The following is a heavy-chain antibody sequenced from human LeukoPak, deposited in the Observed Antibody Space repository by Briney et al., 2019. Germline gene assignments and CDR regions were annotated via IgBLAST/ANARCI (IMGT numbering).Heavy chain of an antibody. V-gene: IGHV4-59*08. CDR2: ISDRGST. CDR1: GGSIRTYY. Sequence: SESLSLTCTVSGGSIRTYYWRWIRQPPGKGLEWIGYISDRGSTSYGPSLMSRVTISVDTSKNQFSLRLSSVNAADTAVYFCARHIVVVTANRHDYHYYGMDVWGQGTTVTVSS. D-gene: IGHD2-2*01. J-gene: IGHJ6*02. CDR3: ARHIVVVTANRHDYHYYGMDV.